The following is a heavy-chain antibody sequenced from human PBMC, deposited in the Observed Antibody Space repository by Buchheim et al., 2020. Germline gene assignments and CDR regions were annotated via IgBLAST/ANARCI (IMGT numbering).Heavy chain of an antibody. V-gene: IGHV4-4*02. CDR2: MHHGGTT. J-gene: IGHJ4*02. CDR3: VRYPYGIIPPGIDY. D-gene: IGHD1-1*01. CDR1: GVSISSSNW. Sequence: QVQLQESGPGLVEPSGTLSLTCAVSGVSISSSNWWSWVRQPPGEGLEWIGEMHHGGTTNYNPSLESRVTISVDKSKHHFSLKLTSVTAADTAVYYCVRYPYGIIPPGIDYWGQGTL.